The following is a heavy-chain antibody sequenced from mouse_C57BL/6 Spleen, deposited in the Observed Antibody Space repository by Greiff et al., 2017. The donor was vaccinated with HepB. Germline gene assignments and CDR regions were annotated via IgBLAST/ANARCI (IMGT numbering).Heavy chain of an antibody. CDR1: GYTFTDYN. D-gene: IGHD2-4*01. CDR3: ARGRGLNYFDY. J-gene: IGHJ2*01. CDR2: INPNNGGT. Sequence: VQLKQSGPELVKPGASVKMSCKASGYTFTDYNMHWVKQSHGKSLEWIGYINPNNGGTSYNQKFKGKATLTVNKSSSTAYMELRSLTSEDSAVYYCARGRGLNYFDYWGQGTTLTVSS. V-gene: IGHV1-22*01.